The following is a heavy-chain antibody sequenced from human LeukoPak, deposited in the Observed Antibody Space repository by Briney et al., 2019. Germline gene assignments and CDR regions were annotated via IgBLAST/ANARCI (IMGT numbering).Heavy chain of an antibody. D-gene: IGHD2-15*01. CDR2: IKNDGSDK. Sequence: GGSLRLSCEASGFSFSSSWMAWVRQAPGKGLEWVATIKNDGSDKYYVDSVKGRFTLSRDNAKNSLYLQMNSLRVEVTAVYYCADLGYTDGGQGTLVTVSS. CDR1: GFSFSSSW. CDR3: ADLGYTD. V-gene: IGHV3-7*01. J-gene: IGHJ4*02.